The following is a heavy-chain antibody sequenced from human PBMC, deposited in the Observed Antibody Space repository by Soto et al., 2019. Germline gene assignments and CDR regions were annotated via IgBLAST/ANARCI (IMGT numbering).Heavy chain of an antibody. CDR1: GFTFSSCE. CDR2: ISSSGSTI. CDR3: ASGPGYSYGTHDY. D-gene: IGHD5-18*01. Sequence: PGGSLRLSCAASGFTFSSCEMNWVRQAPGKGLEWVSYISSSGSTIYYADSVKGRFTISRDNAKNSLYLQMNSLRAEDTAVYYCASGPGYSYGTHDYWGQGTLVTVSS. J-gene: IGHJ4*02. V-gene: IGHV3-48*03.